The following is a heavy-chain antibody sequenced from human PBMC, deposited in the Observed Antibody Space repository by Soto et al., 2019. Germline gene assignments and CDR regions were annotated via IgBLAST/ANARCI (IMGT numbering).Heavy chain of an antibody. CDR2: IRSKANSYAT. Sequence: GGSLRLSCAASGFTFSGSAMHWVRQASGKGLEWVGRIRSKANSYATAYAASVKGRFTISRDDSKNTAYLQMNSLKTEDTAVYYCNRRANGSGSYDFDYWGQGTLVTVSS. V-gene: IGHV3-73*01. CDR3: NRRANGSGSYDFDY. CDR1: GFTFSGSA. D-gene: IGHD3-10*01. J-gene: IGHJ4*02.